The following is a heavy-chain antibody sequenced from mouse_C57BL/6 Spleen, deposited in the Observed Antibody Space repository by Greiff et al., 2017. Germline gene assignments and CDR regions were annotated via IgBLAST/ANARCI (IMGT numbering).Heavy chain of an antibody. V-gene: IGHV1-39*01. CDR3: SSSYDSRYFDV. Sequence: VQLKESGPELVKPGASVKISCKASGYSFTDYNMNWVKQSNGKSLEWIGVINPNYGTTSYNQKFKGKATLTVDQSSSTAYMQLNSLTSEDSAVYYCSSSYDSRYFDVWGTGTTVTVSS. CDR1: GYSFTDYN. CDR2: INPNYGTT. J-gene: IGHJ1*03. D-gene: IGHD2-4*01.